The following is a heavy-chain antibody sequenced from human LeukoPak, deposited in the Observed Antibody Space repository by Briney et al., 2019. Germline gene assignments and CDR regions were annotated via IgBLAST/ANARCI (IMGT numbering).Heavy chain of an antibody. CDR1: GGSISSGDFY. CDR2: IYYSGTT. CDR3: AREGDSSGWYFDY. D-gene: IGHD6-19*01. J-gene: IGHJ4*02. V-gene: IGHV4-31*03. Sequence: SETLSLTCTVSGGSISSGDFYWSWIRQHPGKGLEWIGYIYYSGTTYYSPSLKSRVTMSVDTSKNQFSLRLSSVTAADTAVYYCAREGDSSGWYFDYWGQGTLVTVSS.